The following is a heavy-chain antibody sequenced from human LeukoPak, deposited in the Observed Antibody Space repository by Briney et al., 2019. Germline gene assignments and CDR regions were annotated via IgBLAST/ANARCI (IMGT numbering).Heavy chain of an antibody. J-gene: IGHJ4*02. CDR2: IYHSGST. D-gene: IGHD1-26*01. CDR1: GYSISSGYY. Sequence: RPSETLSLTCTVSGYSISSGYYWGWIRQPPGKGLEWIGSIYHSGSTYYNPSLKSRVTISVDKSKNQFSLKLSSVTAADTAVYYCARYPREGGSGSWDDYWGQGTLVTVSS. V-gene: IGHV4-38-2*02. CDR3: ARYPREGGSGSWDDY.